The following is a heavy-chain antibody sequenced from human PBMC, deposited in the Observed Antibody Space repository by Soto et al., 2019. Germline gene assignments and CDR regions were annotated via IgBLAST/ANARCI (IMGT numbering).Heavy chain of an antibody. Sequence: QVQLQESGPGLVKPSQTLSLTCTVSGGSISSGDYYWSWIRQPPGKGLEWIGYIYYSGSTYYNPSLKSRVTISVDTSKNQFSLKRSSVTAADTAVYYCARVEASSGSRSPSYYDYGMDVWGQGTTVTVSS. CDR1: GGSISSGDYY. CDR2: IYYSGST. CDR3: ARVEASSGSRSPSYYDYGMDV. V-gene: IGHV4-30-4*01. D-gene: IGHD3-10*01. J-gene: IGHJ6*02.